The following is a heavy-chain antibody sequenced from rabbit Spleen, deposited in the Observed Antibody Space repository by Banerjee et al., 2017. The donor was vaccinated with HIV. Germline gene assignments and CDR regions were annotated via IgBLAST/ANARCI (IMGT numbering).Heavy chain of an antibody. V-gene: IGHV1S40*01. CDR3: ARDLTNIIGWNFGW. CDR1: GLDFSSSDY. D-gene: IGHD1-1*01. J-gene: IGHJ4*01. Sequence: QSLEESGGDLVKPGASLTLTCTASGLDFSSSDYMCWVRQAPGKGLEWIGCIYTGSGSTYYASWAKGRFTISKASSTTVTLQMTSLTAADTATYFCARDLTNIIGWNFGWWGPGTLVTVS. CDR2: IYTGSGST.